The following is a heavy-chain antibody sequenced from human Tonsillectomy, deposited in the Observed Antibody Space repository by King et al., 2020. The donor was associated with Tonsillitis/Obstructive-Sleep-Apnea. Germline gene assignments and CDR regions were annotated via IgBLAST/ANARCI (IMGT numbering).Heavy chain of an antibody. J-gene: IGHJ4*02. V-gene: IGHV3-33*01. CDR2: IWYDGSNK. D-gene: IGHD4-17*01. CDR1: GFTFSSYG. Sequence: VQLVESGGGVVQPGRSLRLSCAASGFTFSSYGMHWVRQAPGKGLEWVAVIWYDGSNKYYADSVKGRFTISRDNSKNTLYLQMNSLRAEDTAVYYCARDGKNSGENRGVYFDSWAREPWSPSPQ. CDR3: ARDGKNSGENRGVYFDS.